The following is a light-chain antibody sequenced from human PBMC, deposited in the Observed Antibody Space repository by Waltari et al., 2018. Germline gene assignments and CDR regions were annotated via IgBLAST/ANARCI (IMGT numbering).Light chain of an antibody. J-gene: IGKJ1*01. CDR2: GAS. Sequence: IMLTQYPGPLSLSPGERATLSCRTSQSISRYLSWYPQKPVQAPRILISGASTRATGIPDRFSGSGSGTDFSLTISGLEPEDSAVYYCQHHFRLPATFGQGTKVEIK. V-gene: IGKV3-20*01. CDR3: QHHFRLPAT. CDR1: QSISRY.